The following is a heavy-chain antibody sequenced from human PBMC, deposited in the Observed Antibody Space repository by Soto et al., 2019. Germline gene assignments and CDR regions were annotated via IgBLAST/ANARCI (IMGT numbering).Heavy chain of an antibody. Sequence: GGSLRLSCASSGFTLSTYTMNLVRQPPGKGLEWVSGIFQSGGTFYTDSVKGRFTISRDNSKNTLYLQMNSLRAEDTAVYYCAKDTSISTYYYDSSRSYWGQGTLVTVSS. CDR1: GFTLSTYT. CDR3: AKDTSISTYYYDSSRSY. J-gene: IGHJ4*02. V-gene: IGHV3-23*01. CDR2: IFQSGGT. D-gene: IGHD3-22*01.